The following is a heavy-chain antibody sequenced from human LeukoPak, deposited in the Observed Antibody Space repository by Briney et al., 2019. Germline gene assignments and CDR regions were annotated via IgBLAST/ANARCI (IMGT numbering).Heavy chain of an antibody. CDR1: GGSISSYY. CDR3: ARGLGGGRWNYYYYMDV. CDR2: IYYSGST. J-gene: IGHJ6*03. V-gene: IGHV4-59*01. Sequence: PSETLSLTCTVSGGSISSYYWSWIRQPPGKGLEWIGYIYYSGSTNYNPSLKSRVTISVDTSKNQFSLKLSSVTAADTAVYYCARGLGGGRWNYYYYMDVWGKGTTVTVSS. D-gene: IGHD2-15*01.